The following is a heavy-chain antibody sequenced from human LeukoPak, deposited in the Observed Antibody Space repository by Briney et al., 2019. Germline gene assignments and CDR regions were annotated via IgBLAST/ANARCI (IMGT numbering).Heavy chain of an antibody. CDR3: ARTMTTPYYFDY. D-gene: IGHD4-17*01. V-gene: IGHV3-7*01. CDR2: IKQDGSEK. Sequence: GGSLRLSCAASGFTFSDYWMSWVRQAPGKGLEWVANIKQDGSEKHYVDSVKGRFTISRDNAKNSLYLQMNSLRAEDTALYYCARTMTTPYYFDYWGRGTLVTVSS. J-gene: IGHJ4*02. CDR1: GFTFSDYW.